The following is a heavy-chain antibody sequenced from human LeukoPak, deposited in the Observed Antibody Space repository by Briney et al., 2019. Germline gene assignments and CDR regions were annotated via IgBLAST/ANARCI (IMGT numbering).Heavy chain of an antibody. V-gene: IGHV3-23*01. D-gene: IGHD3-3*01. Sequence: TGGSLRLSCAASGFTSSSYAMTWVRQAPGKGLEWVSAISGSGGSTYYADSVKGRFTISRDNSKNTLYLQMNSLRVEDTAVYYCAKDGGFWSGYYPYWGQGTLVTVSS. CDR2: ISGSGGST. CDR1: GFTSSSYA. J-gene: IGHJ4*02. CDR3: AKDGGFWSGYYPY.